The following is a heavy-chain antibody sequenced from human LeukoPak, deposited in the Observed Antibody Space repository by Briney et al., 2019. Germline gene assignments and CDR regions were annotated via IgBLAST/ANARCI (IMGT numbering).Heavy chain of an antibody. CDR1: GFTFSSYG. V-gene: IGHV3-30*18. D-gene: IGHD3-10*01. Sequence: PGRSLRLSCAASGFTFSSYGMHWVRQAPGKGLEWVAVISYDGSNKYYADSVKGRFTISRDNSKNTLYLQMNSLRAEDTAVYYCAKPQGSGSYGFDYWGQGTLVTVSS. CDR3: AKPQGSGSYGFDY. CDR2: ISYDGSNK. J-gene: IGHJ4*02.